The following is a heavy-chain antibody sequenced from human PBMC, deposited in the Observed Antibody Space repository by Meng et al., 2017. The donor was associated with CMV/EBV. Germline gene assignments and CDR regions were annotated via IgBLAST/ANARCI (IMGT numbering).Heavy chain of an antibody. V-gene: IGHV4-59*12. Sequence: GSLRLSCTVSGGSISSYYWSWIRQPPGKGLEWIGYIYYSGSTYYNPSLKSRVTISVDTSKNQFSLKLSSVTAADTAVYYCARDPPGESYYFDYWGQGTLVTVSS. CDR3: ARDPPGESYYFDY. CDR1: GGSISSYY. D-gene: IGHD4-17*01. CDR2: IYYSGST. J-gene: IGHJ4*02.